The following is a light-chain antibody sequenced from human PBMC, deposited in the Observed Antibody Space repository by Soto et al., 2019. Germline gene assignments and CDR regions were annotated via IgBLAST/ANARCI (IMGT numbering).Light chain of an antibody. J-gene: IGLJ1*01. CDR1: KNDIGVYDF. Sequence: QSALTQPPSASGSPGQSVTISCTGTKNDIGVYDFVSWYQHHPGKAPRLIIYEVVQRPSGVPERFSGSKSGNTASLTVSGLQAADEADYFCKSYAGSNTYVFGSGTKSPS. CDR3: KSYAGSNTYV. CDR2: EVV. V-gene: IGLV2-8*01.